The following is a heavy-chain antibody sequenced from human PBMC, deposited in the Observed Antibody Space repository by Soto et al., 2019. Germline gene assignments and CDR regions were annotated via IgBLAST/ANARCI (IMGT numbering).Heavy chain of an antibody. CDR1: GASISSYY. CDR2: IYYSGST. CDR3: ARVDGYGSGSYVLDY. Sequence: SETLSLTCTVSGASISSYYWSWTRQPPGKGLEWIGYIYYSGSTNYNPSLKSRVTISVDTSKNQFSLKLSSVTAADTAVYYCARVDGYGSGSYVLDYWGQGTLVTVS. J-gene: IGHJ4*02. V-gene: IGHV4-59*01. D-gene: IGHD3-10*01.